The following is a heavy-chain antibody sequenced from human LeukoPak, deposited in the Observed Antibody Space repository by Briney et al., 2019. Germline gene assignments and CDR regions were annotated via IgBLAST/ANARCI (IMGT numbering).Heavy chain of an antibody. CDR2: INSDGSST. D-gene: IGHD5-18*01. J-gene: IGHJ5*02. CDR1: GFTFSSYW. Sequence: GGSLRLSCAASGFTFSSYWMHWVRQAPGKGLVWVSRINSDGSSTSYADSVKGRFTISRDNAKNSLYLQMNSLRAEDTAVYYCARGVWMVYSYGYNWFDPWGQGTLVTVSS. CDR3: ARGVWMVYSYGYNWFDP. V-gene: IGHV3-74*01.